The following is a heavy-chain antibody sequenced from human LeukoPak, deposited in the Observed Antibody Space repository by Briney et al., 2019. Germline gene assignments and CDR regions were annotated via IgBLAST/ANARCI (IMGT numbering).Heavy chain of an antibody. CDR2: ISAYNGNT. CDR3: ANPNCSGGSCFFDY. CDR1: GYTFTSYG. D-gene: IGHD2-15*01. V-gene: IGHV1-18*01. Sequence: ASVKVSCKASGYTFTSYGISWVRQAPGQGLEWMGWISAYNGNTNYAQKHQGRLTMTTDTSTSTPYMELRSLRSDDTAVYYCANPNCSGGSCFFDYWGQGTLVTVSS. J-gene: IGHJ4*02.